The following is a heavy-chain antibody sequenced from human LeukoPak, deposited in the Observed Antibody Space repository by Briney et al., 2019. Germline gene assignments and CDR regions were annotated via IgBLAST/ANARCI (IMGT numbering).Heavy chain of an antibody. D-gene: IGHD3-10*01. V-gene: IGHV3-21*01. CDR1: GFTFSSYS. CDR3: ARERSMVRGVSWFDP. J-gene: IGHJ5*02. Sequence: GGSLRLSCAASGFTFSSYSMNWVRQAPGKGLEWVSSISSSSSYIYYADSVKGRFTFSRDNAKNSLYLQMNSLRAEDTAVYYCARERSMVRGVSWFDPWGQGTLVTVSS. CDR2: ISSSSSYI.